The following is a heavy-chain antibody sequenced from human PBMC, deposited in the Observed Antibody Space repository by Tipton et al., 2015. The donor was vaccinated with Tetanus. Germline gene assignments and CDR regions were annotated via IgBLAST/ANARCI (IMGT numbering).Heavy chain of an antibody. V-gene: IGHV4-39*01. Sequence: TLSLTCSVSGGSISGSSYYWSWIRQPPGKALEWIGSIYYSGSTFYHPSLQRRVTISVDTSKNQFSLRLSSVTAADTAVYFCARHPPPYYYGSGSYLDYWGQETPVTVSS. CDR3: ARHPPPYYYGSGSYLDY. J-gene: IGHJ4*02. D-gene: IGHD3-10*01. CDR2: IYYSGST. CDR1: GGSISGSSYY.